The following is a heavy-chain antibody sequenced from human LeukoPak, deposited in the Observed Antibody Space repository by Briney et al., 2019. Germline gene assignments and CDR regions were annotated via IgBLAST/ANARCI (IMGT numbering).Heavy chain of an antibody. D-gene: IGHD3-22*01. Sequence: SETLSLTCTVSGYSISSGYYWGWIRQPPGKGLEWIGSIYHSGSTYYNPSLKSRVTISVDTSKNQFSLKLSSVTAADTAVYYCARDGYYYDSSGSQNAFDIWGQGTMVTVSS. V-gene: IGHV4-38-2*02. CDR2: IYHSGST. CDR1: GYSISSGYY. CDR3: ARDGYYYDSSGSQNAFDI. J-gene: IGHJ3*02.